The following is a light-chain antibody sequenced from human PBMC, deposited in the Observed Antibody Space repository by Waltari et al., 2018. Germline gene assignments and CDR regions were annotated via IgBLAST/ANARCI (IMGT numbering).Light chain of an antibody. V-gene: IGLV3-19*01. CDR1: SLSSYY. J-gene: IGLJ1*01. Sequence: SSELTQAPAVSVALGQTVRITCQGDSLSSYYASWYQQKPGQAPVLVIYGKNNRPSGIPDRFSGSSSGNTASLTITGAQAEDEADYYCNSRDSSGNHVFGTGTKVTVL. CDR3: NSRDSSGNHV. CDR2: GKN.